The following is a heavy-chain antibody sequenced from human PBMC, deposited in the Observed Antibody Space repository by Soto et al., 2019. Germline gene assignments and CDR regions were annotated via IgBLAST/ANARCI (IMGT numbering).Heavy chain of an antibody. CDR1: GFSLTTSGVG. Sequence: QITLKESGPALVKPTQTLTLTCTFSGFSLTTSGVGVHWLRQPAGKALEWLGVIYGDDDQRYKPSLETRLTISRHSSKIHVVLTMTNMDPLDTATYYCAHNPSYSTNWYIRDAWFDPWGQGTLVTVSS. J-gene: IGHJ5*02. CDR3: AHNPSYSTNWYIRDAWFDP. V-gene: IGHV2-5*02. D-gene: IGHD6-13*01. CDR2: IYGDDDQ.